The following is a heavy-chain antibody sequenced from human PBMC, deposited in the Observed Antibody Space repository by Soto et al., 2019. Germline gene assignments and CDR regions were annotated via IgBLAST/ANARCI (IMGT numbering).Heavy chain of an antibody. CDR1: GFTFSGYA. Sequence: GGSLRLSTAASGFTFSGYAMNWVRQAPSQGLEGVSRVSGSGDVTYYADSVKGHFSSSSDNSRNTVYLQMNSLRVEDTAIYCCAKDNSIFGMDIPPSEYYYEMDVWGQGTTVTVS. V-gene: IGHV3-23*01. CDR3: AKDNSIFGMDIPPSEYYYEMDV. CDR2: VSGSGDVT. J-gene: IGHJ6*02. D-gene: IGHD3-3*01.